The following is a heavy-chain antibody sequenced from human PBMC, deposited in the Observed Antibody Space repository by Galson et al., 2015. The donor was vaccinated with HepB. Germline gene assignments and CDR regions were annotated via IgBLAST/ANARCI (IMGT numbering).Heavy chain of an antibody. CDR2: ISSSSSYI. D-gene: IGHD3-3*02. J-gene: IGHJ6*02. Sequence: SLRLSCAASGFTFSSYSMNWVRQAPGKGLEWVSSISSSSSYIYYADSVKGRFTISRDNAKNSLYLQMNSLRAEDTAVYYCARGQDPHFPPYYYYGMDVWGQGTTVTVSS. V-gene: IGHV3-21*01. CDR1: GFTFSSYS. CDR3: ARGQDPHFPPYYYYGMDV.